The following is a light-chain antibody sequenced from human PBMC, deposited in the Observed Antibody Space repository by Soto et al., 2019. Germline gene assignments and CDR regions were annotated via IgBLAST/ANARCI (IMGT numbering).Light chain of an antibody. CDR2: DAS. CDR1: QSVSSY. J-gene: IGKJ5*01. CDR3: QQRSDFIT. V-gene: IGKV3-11*01. Sequence: EIVLTPSPATLSLSPGERATLSCRASQSVSSYLAWYQQKPGQAPRLLIYDASNRATGIPARFSGSGSGTDFTLTISSLEPEDFAVYYCQQRSDFITFGQGTRLEI.